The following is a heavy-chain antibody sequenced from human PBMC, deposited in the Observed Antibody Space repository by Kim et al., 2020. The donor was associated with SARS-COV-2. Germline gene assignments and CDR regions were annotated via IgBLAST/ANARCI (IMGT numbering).Heavy chain of an antibody. CDR3: ARGHVLGYYYDSIHPIDY. D-gene: IGHD3-22*01. V-gene: IGHV4-59*01. CDR1: GGSISSYY. J-gene: IGHJ4*02. Sequence: SETLSLTCTVSGGSISSYYWSWIRQPPGKGLEWIGYIYYSGSTNYNPSLKSRVTISVDTSKNQFSLKLSSVTAADTAVYYCARGHVLGYYYDSIHPIDYWGQGTLVTVSS. CDR2: IYYSGST.